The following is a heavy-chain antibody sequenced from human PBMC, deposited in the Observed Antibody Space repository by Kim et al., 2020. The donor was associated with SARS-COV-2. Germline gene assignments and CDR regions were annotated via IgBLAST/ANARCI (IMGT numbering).Heavy chain of an antibody. D-gene: IGHD3-22*01. V-gene: IGHV4-30-4*01. CDR3: ARLHSSGYYYGDY. Sequence: SETLSLTCTVSGGSISSGDYYWSWIRQPPGKGLEWIGYIYYSGSTYYNPSLKSRVTISVDTSKNQFSLKLSSVTAADTAVYYCARLHSSGYYYGDYWGQGTLVTVSS. CDR2: IYYSGST. CDR1: GGSISSGDYY. J-gene: IGHJ4*02.